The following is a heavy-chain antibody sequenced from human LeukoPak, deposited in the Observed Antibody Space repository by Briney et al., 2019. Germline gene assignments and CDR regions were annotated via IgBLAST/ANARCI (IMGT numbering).Heavy chain of an antibody. Sequence: GRSLRLSCAASGFTFSSYGMHWVRQAPGKGLEWVAVISYDGSNKYYADSVKGRFTISRDNSKNTLYLQMNSLRAEDTAVYYCAKVGGYCSITRCLGEYLQYWGHGTLVTVSS. D-gene: IGHD2-2*01. CDR1: GFTFSSYG. V-gene: IGHV3-30*18. CDR2: ISYDGSNK. CDR3: AKVGGYCSITRCLGEYLQY. J-gene: IGHJ1*01.